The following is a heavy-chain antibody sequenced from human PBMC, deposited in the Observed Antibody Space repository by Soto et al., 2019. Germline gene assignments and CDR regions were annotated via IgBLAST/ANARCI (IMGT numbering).Heavy chain of an antibody. CDR2: IYYSGIT. CDR1: GGSISSGTYY. D-gene: IGHD3-22*01. J-gene: IGHJ3*02. V-gene: IGHV4-31*03. CDR3: ARGRAYYYDGSGYYLDAFDI. Sequence: SETLSLTCTVSGGSISSGTYYWSWIRQHPGKGLEWIGYIYYSGITYYNPSLKSRVTVSVDTSKNQFSLRLSSVTAADTVVFYCARGRAYYYDGSGYYLDAFDIWGQGTMVTVSS.